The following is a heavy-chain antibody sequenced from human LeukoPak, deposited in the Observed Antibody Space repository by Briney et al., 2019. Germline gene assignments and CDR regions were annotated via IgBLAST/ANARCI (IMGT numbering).Heavy chain of an antibody. CDR1: GYTFTDYY. J-gene: IGHJ4*02. CDR3: ARMVDGDYGSDY. V-gene: IGHV1-2*02. Sequence: GASVKVSCKASGYTFTDYYMHWVRQAPGQGLEWMGWINPNSGGTNYAQKFQGRVTMTRDTSISTAYVELSRLRSDDTAVYYCARMVDGDYGSDYWGQGTLVTVSS. D-gene: IGHD4-17*01. CDR2: INPNSGGT.